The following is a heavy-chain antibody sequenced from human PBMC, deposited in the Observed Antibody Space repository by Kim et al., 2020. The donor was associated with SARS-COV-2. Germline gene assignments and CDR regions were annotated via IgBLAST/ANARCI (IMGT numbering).Heavy chain of an antibody. CDR3: ARGGKPNYYGSGSYYRHNWFVP. Sequence: SETLSLTCAVYGGSFSGYYWSWIRQAPGKGLEWIGEINHSGSTNYNPSLKSRVTISVDTSKNQFSLKLSSVTAADTAVYYCARGGKPNYYGSGSYYRHNWFVPRGQGTLVTVSS. J-gene: IGHJ5*02. V-gene: IGHV4-34*01. D-gene: IGHD3-10*01. CDR1: GGSFSGYY. CDR2: INHSGST.